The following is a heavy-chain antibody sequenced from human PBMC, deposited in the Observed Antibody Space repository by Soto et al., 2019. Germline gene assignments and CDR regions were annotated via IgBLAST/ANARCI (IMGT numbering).Heavy chain of an antibody. D-gene: IGHD5-18*01. V-gene: IGHV4-59*01. CDR1: GGSISSYY. CDR3: ARAKRVYSYGTNWFDP. Sequence: SETLSLTCTVSGGSISSYYWSWIRQPPGKGLEWIGYIYYSGSTNYNPSLKSRVTISVDTSKNQFSLKLSSVTAADTAVYYCARAKRVYSYGTNWFDPWGQGTLVTVSS. CDR2: IYYSGST. J-gene: IGHJ5*02.